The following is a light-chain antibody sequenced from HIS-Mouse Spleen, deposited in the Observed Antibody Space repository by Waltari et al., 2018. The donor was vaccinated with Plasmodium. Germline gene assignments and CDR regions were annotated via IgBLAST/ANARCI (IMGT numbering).Light chain of an antibody. CDR2: EGS. J-gene: IGLJ1*01. Sequence: QSALTQPAPVSGSPGQSTTIPRTGTSSDVGCYNLVSLYQQHPGTAPKLMVYEGSKRPSGVSNRFSGSKSGNAASLTISGLQAEDEADYYCCSYAGSSTYVFGTGTKVTVL. CDR1: SSDVGCYNL. CDR3: CSYAGSSTYV. V-gene: IGLV2-23*01.